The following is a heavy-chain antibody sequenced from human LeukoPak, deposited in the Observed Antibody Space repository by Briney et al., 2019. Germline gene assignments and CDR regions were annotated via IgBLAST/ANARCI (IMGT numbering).Heavy chain of an antibody. CDR2: VNLRDGNT. CDR1: GYTFTNFY. D-gene: IGHD3-10*01. J-gene: IGHJ4*02. V-gene: IGHV1-46*01. Sequence: ASVKVSCKASGYTFTNFYIHWVRQAPGQGLEWLGIVNLRDGNTKYAQKVQGRVTMTRDMSASTVYMELSSLRSEDTAVYYCARGRRGEYYFDYWGQGTLVTVSS. CDR3: ARGRRGEYYFDY.